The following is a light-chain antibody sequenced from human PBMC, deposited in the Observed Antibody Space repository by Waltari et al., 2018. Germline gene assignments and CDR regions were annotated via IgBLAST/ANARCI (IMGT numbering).Light chain of an antibody. CDR1: QSVGSY. CDR3: QQRNNWPPEVT. CDR2: DAS. V-gene: IGKV3-11*01. J-gene: IGKJ3*01. Sequence: EIVLTQSPATLSLSPGERATLSGRASQSVGSYLAWYQQKPGQAPRLLIYDASSRATGIPARFSGSGSGTDFTLTISSLEPEDFAVYYCQQRNNWPPEVTFGPGTKVDVK.